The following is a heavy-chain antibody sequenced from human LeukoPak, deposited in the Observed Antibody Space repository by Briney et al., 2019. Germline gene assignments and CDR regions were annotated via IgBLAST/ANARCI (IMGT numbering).Heavy chain of an antibody. CDR2: INWNGGRT. J-gene: IGHJ3*02. Sequence: GGSLRLXCAASGFTFDDFGMSWVRQVPGKELEWVSGINWNGGRTGYADSVKGRFTISRDNAKKSLYLQMNSLRAEDTALYYCARKWLSNAFDIWGQGTMVTVSS. CDR1: GFTFDDFG. V-gene: IGHV3-20*04. D-gene: IGHD5-12*01. CDR3: ARKWLSNAFDI.